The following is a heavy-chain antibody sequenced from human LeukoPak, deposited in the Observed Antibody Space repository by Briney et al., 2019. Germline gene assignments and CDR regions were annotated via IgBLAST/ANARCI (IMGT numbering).Heavy chain of an antibody. D-gene: IGHD4-17*01. Sequence: GGSLRLSCAASGFIFSNYDMHWVRQAPGKGLEWVAFIRYDGSKKYYADSVKGRFTISRDNSKNTLYLQMNSLRAEDTAVYYCAKEIWPTVTTPGWTYFDYWGQGALVTVSS. CDR1: GFIFSNYD. J-gene: IGHJ4*02. V-gene: IGHV3-30*02. CDR2: IRYDGSKK. CDR3: AKEIWPTVTTPGWTYFDY.